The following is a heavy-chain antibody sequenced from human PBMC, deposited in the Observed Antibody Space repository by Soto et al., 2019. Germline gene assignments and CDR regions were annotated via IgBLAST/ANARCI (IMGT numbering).Heavy chain of an antibody. V-gene: IGHV1-18*01. CDR3: SRFIMVGGWFDPNYYHGMDV. CDR2: ISGYNGNT. Sequence: ASVKVSCKTSGYTFSNYGINWVRQAPGQGLEWMGWISGYNGNTNYAQTVQGRVTMTTDTSTGTVYMELRSLKSDDTAIYYCSRFIMVGGWFDPNYYHGMDVWGQGTTVTVSS. CDR1: GYTFSNYG. D-gene: IGHD6-19*01. J-gene: IGHJ6*02.